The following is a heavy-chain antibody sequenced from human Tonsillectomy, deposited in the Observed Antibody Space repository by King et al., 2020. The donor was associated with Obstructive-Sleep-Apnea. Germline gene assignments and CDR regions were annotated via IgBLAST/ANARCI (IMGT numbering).Heavy chain of an antibody. D-gene: IGHD3-10*01. CDR3: ARHTYYGSGGNPDF. CDR1: GGSISSYY. V-gene: IGHV4-59*08. Sequence: QLQESGPGLVKPSETLSLTCTVSGGSISSYYWSWIRQPPGKELEWLGYIYYNGNTYYSPSLKSRVTMSVDTSKKQFSLTLSSVTAADTAVYYCARHTYYGSGGNPDFWGQGTLVTVSS. CDR2: IYYNGNT. J-gene: IGHJ4*02.